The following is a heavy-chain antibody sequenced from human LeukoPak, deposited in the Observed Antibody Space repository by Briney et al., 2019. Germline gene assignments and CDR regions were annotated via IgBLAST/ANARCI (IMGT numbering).Heavy chain of an antibody. CDR1: GFTFRSYW. D-gene: IGHD4-17*01. J-gene: IGHJ3*02. Sequence: GGSLRLSCAASGFTFRSYWMHWVRLPPGKGLVLVSRIKSDGSSTSYADFVKGRFTISRDNAKNTLYLQMNSLRAEDTAVYYCARGDPTVTTTGSGGLDIWGQGTMVTVSS. CDR3: ARGDPTVTTTGSGGLDI. CDR2: IKSDGSST. V-gene: IGHV3-74*01.